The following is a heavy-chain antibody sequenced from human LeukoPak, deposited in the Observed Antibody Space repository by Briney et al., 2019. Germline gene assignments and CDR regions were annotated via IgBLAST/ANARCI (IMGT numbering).Heavy chain of an antibody. Sequence: VASVKVSCKASGYTFTGYYMHWVRQAPGQGLEWMGWINPNSGGTNYAQDFHGRVTMTRDTSISTAYMELSRLRSDNTAVYYCARDPLTSTWSPYYFTLDVRGQGTTVTVSS. CDR3: ARDPLTSTWSPYYFTLDV. J-gene: IGHJ6*02. CDR1: GYTFTGYY. CDR2: INPNSGGT. V-gene: IGHV1-2*02. D-gene: IGHD6-13*01.